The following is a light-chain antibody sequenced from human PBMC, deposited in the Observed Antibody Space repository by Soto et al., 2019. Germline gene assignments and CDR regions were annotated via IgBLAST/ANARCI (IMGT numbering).Light chain of an antibody. CDR1: SSDGGGYKY. J-gene: IGLJ1*01. V-gene: IGLV2-8*01. CDR2: EVS. CDR3: SSYGGSNNYV. Sequence: QSELTQPPSASGSARQSVTISCTGTSSDGGGYKYVSWYQQHPGKPPKLMIYEVSKRPSGVPDRFSGSKSGNTACLTVSGLHAEDEADHYCSSYGGSNNYVFGTGTQVPV.